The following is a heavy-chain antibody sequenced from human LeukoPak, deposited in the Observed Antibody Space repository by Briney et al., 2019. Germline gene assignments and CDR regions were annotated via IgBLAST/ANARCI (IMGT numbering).Heavy chain of an antibody. V-gene: IGHV4-59*08. CDR3: ASSAGAVARTRYYYGMDV. Sequence: PSETLSLTCTVSGGSISSYYWSWIRQPPGEGLEWIGYIYYSGSTNYNPSLKSRVTISVDTSKNQFSLKLSSVTAADTAVYYCASSAGAVARTRYYYGMDVWGQGTTVTVSS. CDR1: GGSISSYY. CDR2: IYYSGST. D-gene: IGHD6-19*01. J-gene: IGHJ6*02.